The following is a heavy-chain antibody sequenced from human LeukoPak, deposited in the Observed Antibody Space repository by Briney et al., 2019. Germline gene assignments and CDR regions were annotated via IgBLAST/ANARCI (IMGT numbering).Heavy chain of an antibody. D-gene: IGHD3-10*01. CDR1: GGTYNNYA. CDR2: ILPVFGTS. Sequence: GSSVKVSCKASGGTYNNYAITWVRQAPGQGLEWVGGILPVFGTSNYAQRFQGRVTITADESTGTTYMELSSLRSEDTAVYYCARGHRGFYYGSGNYYYLDVWGKGTTVTVSS. V-gene: IGHV1-69*01. J-gene: IGHJ6*03. CDR3: ARGHRGFYYGSGNYYYLDV.